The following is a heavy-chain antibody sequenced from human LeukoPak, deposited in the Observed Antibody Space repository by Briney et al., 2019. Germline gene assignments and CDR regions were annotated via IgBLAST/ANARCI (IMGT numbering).Heavy chain of an antibody. J-gene: IGHJ3*02. CDR2: IYSGGNT. Sequence: PGGSLRLSCAASGFTVSSNYMTWVRQAPGKGLEWVSVIYSGGNTYYADSVKGRFTISRDNSKNTLSLQMSSLRAEDTAVYYCARGPYSLGAFDIWGQGTMVTVS. D-gene: IGHD2-15*01. CDR3: ARGPYSLGAFDI. CDR1: GFTVSSNY. V-gene: IGHV3-53*01.